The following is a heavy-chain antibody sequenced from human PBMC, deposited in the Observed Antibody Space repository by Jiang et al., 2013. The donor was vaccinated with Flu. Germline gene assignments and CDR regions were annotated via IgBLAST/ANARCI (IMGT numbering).Heavy chain of an antibody. CDR2: IYHSGST. CDR3: ARDLPLGSGYAYYYYGMDV. Sequence: GPGLVKPSGTLSLTCAVSGGSISSSNWWSWVRQPPGKGLEWIGEIYHSGSTNYNPSLKSRVTISVDKSKNQFSLKLSSVTAADTAVYYCARDLPLGSGYAYYYYGMDVWGKGTTVTVSS. D-gene: IGHD3-22*01. V-gene: IGHV4-4*02. J-gene: IGHJ6*04. CDR1: GGSISSSNW.